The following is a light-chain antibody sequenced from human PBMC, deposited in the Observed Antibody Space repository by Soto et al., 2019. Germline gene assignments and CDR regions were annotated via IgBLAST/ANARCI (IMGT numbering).Light chain of an antibody. CDR1: QSISSW. CDR2: KAS. V-gene: IGKV1-5*03. Sequence: DIKMTQSPSTLSASVGDRVTITCRASQSISSWLAWYQQKPGKAPKVLIYKASSLESGVPSRFSGSGSGTEFTLTSSSLQPDDFSTYYCKQYNSYWPFGQGNKVEIK. J-gene: IGKJ1*01. CDR3: KQYNSYWP.